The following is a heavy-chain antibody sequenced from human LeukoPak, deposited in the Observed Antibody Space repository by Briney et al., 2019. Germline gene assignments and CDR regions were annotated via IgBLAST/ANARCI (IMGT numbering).Heavy chain of an antibody. Sequence: GGSLRLSCAASGFTFSSYSMNWVRQAPGKGLEWVSSISSGSSYIYYADSVKGRFTISRDNAKNSLYLQMNSLRAEDTAVYYCARGRRYSGYEFDYWGQGTLVTVSS. D-gene: IGHD5-12*01. CDR3: ARGRRYSGYEFDY. CDR1: GFTFSSYS. J-gene: IGHJ4*02. V-gene: IGHV3-21*01. CDR2: ISSGSSYI.